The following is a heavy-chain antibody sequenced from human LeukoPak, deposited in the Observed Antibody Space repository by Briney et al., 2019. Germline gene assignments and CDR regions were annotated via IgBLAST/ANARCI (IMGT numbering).Heavy chain of an antibody. J-gene: IGHJ4*02. Sequence: SETLSLTCTVSGGSISSYYWSWIRQPPGKGLEWIGYIYFSGSTNYNPSLKSRVTISVDTSKNQFSLKLSSVTAADTAVYYCARHELLGIAVAGLVDYWGQGTLVTVSS. CDR3: ARHELLGIAVAGLVDY. CDR1: GGSISSYY. CDR2: IYFSGST. V-gene: IGHV4-59*08. D-gene: IGHD6-19*01.